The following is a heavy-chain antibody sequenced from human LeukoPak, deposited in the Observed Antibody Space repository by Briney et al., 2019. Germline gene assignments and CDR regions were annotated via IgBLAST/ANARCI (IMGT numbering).Heavy chain of an antibody. J-gene: IGHJ4*02. D-gene: IGHD1-26*01. Sequence: ASVKVSCKASGYTFTGYYMHWVRQAPGQGLEWMGWINPNSGGTRYAQKFQGRVTMTRDTSISTAYMDLSRLRSDDTALYSCARDYGFYSGLYFFDYWGQGTLVTVSS. CDR3: ARDYGFYSGLYFFDY. V-gene: IGHV1-2*02. CDR2: INPNSGGT. CDR1: GYTFTGYY.